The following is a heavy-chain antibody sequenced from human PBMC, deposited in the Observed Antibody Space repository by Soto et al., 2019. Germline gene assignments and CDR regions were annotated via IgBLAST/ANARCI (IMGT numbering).Heavy chain of an antibody. V-gene: IGHV3-48*03. CDR3: ARDRYCSSTSCYTLLDYYYGMDV. CDR2: ISSSGSTI. J-gene: IGHJ6*02. Sequence: GSLRLSCAASGFTFSSYEMNWVRQAPGKGLEWVSYISSSGSTIYYADSVKGRFTISRDNAKNSLYLQMNSLRAEDTAVYYCARDRYCSSTSCYTLLDYYYGMDVWGQGTTVTVSS. D-gene: IGHD2-2*02. CDR1: GFTFSSYE.